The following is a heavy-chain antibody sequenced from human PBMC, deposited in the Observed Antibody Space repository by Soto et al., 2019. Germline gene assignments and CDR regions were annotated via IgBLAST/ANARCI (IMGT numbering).Heavy chain of an antibody. V-gene: IGHV4-31*03. CDR3: ARTIVVVVAAPSFMDV. CDR1: GGSISSGGYY. CDR2: IYYSGST. J-gene: IGHJ6*02. Sequence: QVQLQESGPGLVKPSQTLSLTCTVSGGSISSGGYYWSWIRQHPGKGLEWIGYIYYSGSTYYNPSIKSRVTISVDTSKNQFSLKLSSVTAADTAVYYCARTIVVVVAAPSFMDVWGQGTTVTVSS. D-gene: IGHD2-15*01.